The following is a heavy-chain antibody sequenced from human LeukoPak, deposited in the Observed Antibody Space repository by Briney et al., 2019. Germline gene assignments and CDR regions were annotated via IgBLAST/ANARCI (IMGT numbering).Heavy chain of an antibody. D-gene: IGHD3-10*01. J-gene: IGHJ5*02. Sequence: ASVKVSCKASGYTFTSYYMHRVRQAPGQGLEWMGIINPSGGSTSYAQKFQGRVTMTRDTSTSTVYMELSSLRSEDTAVYYCARAGITMVRGDPPNWFDPWGQGTLATVSP. CDR2: INPSGGST. V-gene: IGHV1-46*01. CDR3: ARAGITMVRGDPPNWFDP. CDR1: GYTFTSYY.